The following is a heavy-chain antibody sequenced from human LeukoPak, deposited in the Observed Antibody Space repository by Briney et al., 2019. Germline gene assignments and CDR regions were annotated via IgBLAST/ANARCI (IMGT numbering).Heavy chain of an antibody. CDR1: GGTFSSYA. Sequence: GASVKVSCKASGGTFSSYAISWVRQAPGQGLEWMGGIIPIFGTANYAQKFQGSVTITADESTSTAYMELSSLRSEDTAVYYCARRGIAAAGDDLDYWGQGTLVTVSS. V-gene: IGHV1-69*01. D-gene: IGHD6-13*01. CDR2: IIPIFGTA. J-gene: IGHJ4*02. CDR3: ARRGIAAAGDDLDY.